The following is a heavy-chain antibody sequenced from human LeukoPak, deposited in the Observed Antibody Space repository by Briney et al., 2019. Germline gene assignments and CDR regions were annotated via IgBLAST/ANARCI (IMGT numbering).Heavy chain of an antibody. V-gene: IGHV1-69*04. D-gene: IGHD3-22*01. CDR2: IIPILGIT. J-gene: IGHJ4*02. CDR3: ATVLYYYDSRGFFPC. Sequence: ASVTVSCKSSGGTFSSYAISWVRQAPGQGLEWMGMIIPILGITNYAQQFQGRVTITAEESTNKDYMELSSLRSEDTAVYHCATVLYYYDSRGFFPCGGQGTLLTLSA. CDR1: GGTFSSYA.